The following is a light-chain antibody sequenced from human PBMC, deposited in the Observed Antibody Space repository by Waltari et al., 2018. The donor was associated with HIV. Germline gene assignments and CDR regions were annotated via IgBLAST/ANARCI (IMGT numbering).Light chain of an antibody. CDR1: RSNIGSNA. CDR3: ASWDDSLNGYV. J-gene: IGLJ1*01. V-gene: IGLV1-44*01. CDR2: RNN. Sequence: QSVLTQPPSASGTPGQRVTISCSGSRSNIGSNAENWYQQLPGTAPKLLTYRNNQRPSGVPARFSGSKSGTSASLAISGLQSEDEADYYCASWDDSLNGYVFGTGTKVTVL.